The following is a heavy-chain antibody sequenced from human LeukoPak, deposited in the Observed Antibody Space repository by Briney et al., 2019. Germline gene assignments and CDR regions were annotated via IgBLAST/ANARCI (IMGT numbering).Heavy chain of an antibody. V-gene: IGHV4-59*08. CDR3: ARRITSSGYYRDDS. CDR2: IFYSGST. Sequence: KSSETLSLTRTVSGGSINSYYWSWIRQPPGKGLEWIGYIFYSGSTNYNPSLKSRVTISVDTSKNQFSLKLSSVTAADTAVYYCARRITSSGYYRDDSWGQGTLVTVSS. J-gene: IGHJ4*02. CDR1: GGSINSYY. D-gene: IGHD3-22*01.